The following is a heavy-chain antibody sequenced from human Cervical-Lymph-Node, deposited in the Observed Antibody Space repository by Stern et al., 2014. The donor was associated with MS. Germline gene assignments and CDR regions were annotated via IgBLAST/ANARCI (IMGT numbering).Heavy chain of an antibody. CDR1: GGSISSGGYY. J-gene: IGHJ4*02. D-gene: IGHD3-22*01. V-gene: IGHV4-31*03. CDR2: IYYSGST. CDR3: ERVSDYDSSGYLGD. Sequence: VHLVESGPGLVKPSQTLSLTCTVSGGSISSGGYYWSWIRQHPGKGLEWIGYIYYSGSTYYNPSLKSRVTISVDTSKNQFSLKLSSVTAADTAVYYCERVSDYDSSGYLGDWGQGTLVTVSS.